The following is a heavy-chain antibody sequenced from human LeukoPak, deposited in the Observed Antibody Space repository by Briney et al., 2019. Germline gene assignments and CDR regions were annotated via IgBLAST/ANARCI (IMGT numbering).Heavy chain of an antibody. Sequence: ASVKVSCKVSGYTLTELSMHWVRQAPGKGREWMGGFDPEDGETIYAQKFQGRVNMTEDTSTDTAYMELSSLRSEDTAVYYCATVLADYYDSSGYQWGQGTLVTVSS. V-gene: IGHV1-24*01. D-gene: IGHD3-22*01. J-gene: IGHJ4*02. CDR1: GYTLTELS. CDR2: FDPEDGET. CDR3: ATVLADYYDSSGYQ.